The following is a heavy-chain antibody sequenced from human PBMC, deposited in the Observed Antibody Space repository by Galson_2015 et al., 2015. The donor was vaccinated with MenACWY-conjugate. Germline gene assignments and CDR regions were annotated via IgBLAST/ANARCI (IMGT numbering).Heavy chain of an antibody. CDR1: GGSIRSYH. J-gene: IGHJ3*02. V-gene: IGHV4-59*01. CDR2: IYNTGIT. CDR3: ARAVGVGDAFDI. Sequence: ETLSLTCRVSGGSIRSYHWSWIRQPPGKGLEWIGYIYNTGITNYNPSLKSRVTISVDTPGNQFSLKLSSVTDADTAVYYCARAVGVGDAFDIWGQGTMVTVSS. D-gene: IGHD1-26*01.